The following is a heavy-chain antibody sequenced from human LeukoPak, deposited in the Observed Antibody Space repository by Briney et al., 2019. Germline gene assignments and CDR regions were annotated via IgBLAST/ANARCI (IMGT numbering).Heavy chain of an antibody. V-gene: IGHV1-2*02. J-gene: IGHJ4*02. CDR3: ARGETGDQSFDY. CDR2: INPNSGGT. D-gene: IGHD7-27*01. Sequence: ASVTVSFTASGYTFTVYYMHWVRQAPGQGLEWMGWINPNSGGTNYAQTFQGRVTMTRDTSISTAYMELRRLRSDDTAVYYCARGETGDQSFDYWGQGTLVTVSS. CDR1: GYTFTVYY.